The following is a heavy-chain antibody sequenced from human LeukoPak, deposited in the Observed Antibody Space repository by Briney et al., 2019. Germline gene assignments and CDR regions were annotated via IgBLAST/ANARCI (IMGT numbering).Heavy chain of an antibody. CDR1: GGSFSGYY. V-gene: IGHV4-34*01. J-gene: IGHJ5*02. CDR2: INHSGST. CDR3: ARGQGAAGTYNWFDP. Sequence: SETLSLTCTVYGGSFSGYYWSWIRQPPGKGLEWIGEINHSGSTNYNPSLKSQVTISVDTSKNQFSLKLSSVTAADTAVYYCARGQGAAGTYNWFDPWGQGTLVTVSS. D-gene: IGHD6-13*01.